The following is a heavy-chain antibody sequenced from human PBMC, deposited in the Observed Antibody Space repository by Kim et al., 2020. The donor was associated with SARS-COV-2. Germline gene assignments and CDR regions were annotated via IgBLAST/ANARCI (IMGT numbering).Heavy chain of an antibody. CDR2: DGTER. J-gene: IGHJ4*02. V-gene: IGHV3-7*01. CDR3: ARESFDY. Sequence: DGTERHYVGSGEGRFTISRDNAKRSLFLHMNSLRVEDTAVYYCARESFDYWGQGTLVTVSS.